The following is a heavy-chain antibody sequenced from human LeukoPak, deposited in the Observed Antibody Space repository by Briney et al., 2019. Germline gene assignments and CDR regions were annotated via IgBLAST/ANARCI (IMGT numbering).Heavy chain of an antibody. CDR1: GFTFSTYT. CDR2: ISNNGGTT. V-gene: IGHV3-64D*06. Sequence: PGGSLRLSCSASGFTFSTYTMHWVRQAPGNGLEYVSGISNNGGTTYYADSVKGRFTTSRDNSKDTLYLQMSSLRAEDSAVYYRVKDPAKNYYGSGSYYNGGIDYWGQGTLVTVSS. CDR3: VKDPAKNYYGSGSYYNGGIDY. D-gene: IGHD3-10*01. J-gene: IGHJ4*02.